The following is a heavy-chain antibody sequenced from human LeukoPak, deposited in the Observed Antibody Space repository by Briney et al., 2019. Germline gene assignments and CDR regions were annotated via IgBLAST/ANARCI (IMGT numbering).Heavy chain of an antibody. V-gene: IGHV1-18*01. Sequence: ASVKVSCEASGYSFTSYGISWVRQAPGQGLEWMGWISGYNGNTNYAQKLQGRVTVTTDTSTSTAYMELRSLRSDDTAVYYCARAWRTTVNYFDYWGQGTLVTVSS. CDR3: ARAWRTTVNYFDY. CDR2: ISGYNGNT. CDR1: GYSFTSYG. D-gene: IGHD1-1*01. J-gene: IGHJ4*02.